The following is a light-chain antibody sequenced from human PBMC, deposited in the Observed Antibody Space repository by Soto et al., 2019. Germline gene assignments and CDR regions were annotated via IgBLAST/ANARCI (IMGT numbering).Light chain of an antibody. V-gene: IGKV1-9*01. CDR3: HQLRMYPAT. CDR2: AAS. CDR1: QDIAIY. J-gene: IGKJ4*01. Sequence: LTQSPSSLSASVGDRVTITCRASQDIAIYLAWYQQKPGEAPKLLIYAASTLYGGVPSRFSGSGSGTDFALTITSLQAEDFGNYCCHQLRMYPATLGGGTKVDIK.